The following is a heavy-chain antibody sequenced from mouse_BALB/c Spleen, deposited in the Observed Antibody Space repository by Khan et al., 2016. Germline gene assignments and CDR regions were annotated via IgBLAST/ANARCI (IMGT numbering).Heavy chain of an antibody. J-gene: IGHJ3*01. Sequence: QVQLKQSGAELAKPGASVKMSCKATGYTFTDYWMHWVKQRPGQGLEWIGYINPYTGYTEYNQKFKDKATLTADKSSSTAYMQLSSLTSEDSAVYYCASWSYYYGSSYGWFAYWVQGTLVTVSA. V-gene: IGHV1-7*01. D-gene: IGHD1-1*01. CDR3: ASWSYYYGSSYGWFAY. CDR2: INPYTGYT. CDR1: GYTFTDYW.